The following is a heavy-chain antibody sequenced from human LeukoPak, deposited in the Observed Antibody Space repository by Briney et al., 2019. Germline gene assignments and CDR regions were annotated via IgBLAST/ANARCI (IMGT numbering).Heavy chain of an antibody. CDR3: ARGVGDSSGYYYPDWFDP. CDR2: ISAYNGNT. V-gene: IGHV1-18*01. J-gene: IGHJ5*02. CDR1: GYTFTSYG. D-gene: IGHD3-22*01. Sequence: ASVKVSCKASGYTFTSYGISWVRQAPGQGLEWMGWISAYNGNTNYAQKLQGRVTMTTDTSTSTAYMELRSLGSDDTAVYYCARGVGDSSGYYYPDWFDPWGQGTLVTVSS.